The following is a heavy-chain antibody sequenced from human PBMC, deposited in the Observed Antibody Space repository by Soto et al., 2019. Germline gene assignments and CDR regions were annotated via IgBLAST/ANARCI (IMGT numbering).Heavy chain of an antibody. CDR1: GYTFTAYY. Sequence: QVQLVQSGAEVKEPGDSVRVSCEASGYTFTAYYMHWVRQAPGQGLEWMGWINPKFGDTTYAQDCQGRVSMTRDMSISTVYLDLRTLTSDGTAIYYCARNMDYYYVPGCRNGHGFWGQGTTVTVFS. CDR3: ARNMDYYYVPGCRNGHGF. D-gene: IGHD3-10*02. V-gene: IGHV1-2*02. CDR2: INPKFGDT. J-gene: IGHJ6*02.